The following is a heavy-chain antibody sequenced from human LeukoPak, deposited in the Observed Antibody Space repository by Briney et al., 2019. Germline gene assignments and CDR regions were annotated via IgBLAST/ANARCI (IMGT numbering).Heavy chain of an antibody. CDR3: ARDFSGYSSGWYPFDY. J-gene: IGHJ4*02. CDR1: GFTFDDYA. Sequence: GGSLRLSCAASGFTFDDYAMHWVRQAPGKGPEWVSSISSSSSYIYYADSVKGRFTISRDNAKNPLYLQMNSLRAEDTAVYYCARDFSGYSSGWYPFDYWGQGTLVTVSS. V-gene: IGHV3-21*01. D-gene: IGHD6-19*01. CDR2: ISSSSSYI.